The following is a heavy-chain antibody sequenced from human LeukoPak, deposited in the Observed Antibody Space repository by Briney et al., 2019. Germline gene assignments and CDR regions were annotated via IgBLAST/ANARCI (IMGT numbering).Heavy chain of an antibody. J-gene: IGHJ6*03. V-gene: IGHV4-59*11. CDR3: ARGGSGLEPGDYYYYMDV. CDR1: GGSISSHY. CDR2: IYYSGST. Sequence: SETLSLTCTVSGGSISSHYWSWIRQPPGKGLGWIGYIYYSGSTNYNPSLKSRVTISVDTSKNQFSLKLSSVTAADTAVYYCARGGSGLEPGDYYYYMDVWGKGTTVTVSS. D-gene: IGHD3-3*01.